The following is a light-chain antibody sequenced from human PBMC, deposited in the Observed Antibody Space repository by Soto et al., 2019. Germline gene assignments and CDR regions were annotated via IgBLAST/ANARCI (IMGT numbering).Light chain of an antibody. Sequence: QSVLTQPPSASGTPGQRVTISCSGSSSNIGSNTVNWYQQLPGTAPKLLIYSNNQRPSGVPDRFSGSKSGTSASLAISGLQSEGEADYYCAAWDDSLNVWVFGGGTKVTVL. V-gene: IGLV1-44*01. J-gene: IGLJ3*02. CDR1: SSNIGSNT. CDR2: SNN. CDR3: AAWDDSLNVWV.